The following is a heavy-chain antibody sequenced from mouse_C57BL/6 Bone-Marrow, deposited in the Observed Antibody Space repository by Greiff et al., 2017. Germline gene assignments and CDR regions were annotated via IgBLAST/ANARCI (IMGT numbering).Heavy chain of an antibody. CDR2: INPGSGGT. CDR3: ATRYYYGSSDEDD. D-gene: IGHD1-1*01. V-gene: IGHV1-54*01. Sequence: QVQLQQSGAELVRPGTSVTVSCKASGYAFTNYLIEWVKQRPGQGLEWIGVINPGSGGTNYNEKFKGKATLTADKSSSTAYMQLSSRTSEDSAVYFCATRYYYGSSDEDDWGQGTTLTVSS. CDR1: GYAFTNYL. J-gene: IGHJ2*01.